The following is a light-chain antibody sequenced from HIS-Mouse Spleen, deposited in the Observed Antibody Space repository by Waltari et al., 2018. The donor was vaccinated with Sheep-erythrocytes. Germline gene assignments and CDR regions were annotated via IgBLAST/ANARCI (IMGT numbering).Light chain of an antibody. J-gene: IGLJ3*02. CDR2: EGS. Sequence: QSALTQPASVSGSPGQSITISCTGTSSDVGSYNLVSWYQQHPGKAPKLMIYEGSKRPSGVSNRFSVSKSGNTASLTISGLQAEDEADYDCCSYAGSSTPWVFGGGTKLTVL. CDR1: SSDVGSYNL. CDR3: CSYAGSSTPWV. V-gene: IGLV2-23*01.